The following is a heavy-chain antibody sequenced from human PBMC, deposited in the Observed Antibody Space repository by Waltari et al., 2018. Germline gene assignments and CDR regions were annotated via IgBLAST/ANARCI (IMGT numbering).Heavy chain of an antibody. CDR3: ARDPPSPNWYFDL. CDR1: GDSISGSNYY. CDR2: IYSSGSTT. V-gene: IGHV4-61*02. J-gene: IGHJ2*01. Sequence: QVQLQESGPGLVKPSQTLSLTCTVTGDSISGSNYYCNWLRQPAGKGLEWIGRIYSSGSTTNYNPSLKSRVAISIDTSKNQFSLKLTSVTAADTAVYFCARDPPSPNWYFDLWGRGSLVTVSS.